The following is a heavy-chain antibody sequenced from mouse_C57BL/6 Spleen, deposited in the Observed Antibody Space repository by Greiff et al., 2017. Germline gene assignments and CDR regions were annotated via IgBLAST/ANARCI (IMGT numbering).Heavy chain of an antibody. CDR1: GYTFTDYE. D-gene: IGHD2-1*01. Sequence: QVQLQQSGAELVRPGASVTLSCKASGYTFTDYEMHWVKQTPVHGLEWIGAIDPETGGTAYNQKFKGKAILTADKSSSTAYMERRSLTSEDSAVYYCTREGIYGNYEGFAYWGQGTLVTVSA. J-gene: IGHJ3*01. V-gene: IGHV1-15*01. CDR3: TREGIYGNYEGFAY. CDR2: IDPETGGT.